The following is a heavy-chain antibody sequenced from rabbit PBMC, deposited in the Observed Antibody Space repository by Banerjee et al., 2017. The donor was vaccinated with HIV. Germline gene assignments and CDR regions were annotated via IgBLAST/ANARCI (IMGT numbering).Heavy chain of an antibody. CDR2: IYTSSGGYT. CDR3: ARGTYGDTGCALNL. V-gene: IGHV1S45*01. CDR1: GFTVSSSYW. Sequence: QEQLEESGGDLVKPEGSLTLTCTASGFTVSSSYWICWVRQAPGKGLEWIACIYTSSGGYTYYASWAKSRFTISKTSSTTVTLQMTSLTAADTAIYFCARGTYGDTGCALNLWGQGTLVTVS. J-gene: IGHJ4*01. D-gene: IGHD2-1*01.